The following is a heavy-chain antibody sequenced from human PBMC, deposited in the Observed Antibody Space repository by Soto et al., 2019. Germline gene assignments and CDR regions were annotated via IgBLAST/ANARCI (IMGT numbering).Heavy chain of an antibody. V-gene: IGHV1-2*04. J-gene: IGHJ4*02. D-gene: IGHD4-17*01. CDR2: INPNTGAT. CDR3: ARYVYYGDYFDY. Sequence: GASVKVSCKPSGYTFTAYQIHWVRQVPGQGLEWMGWINPNTGATNYAQKFQGWVTMTRVTSLSTAYMELSSLKSDDTAVYYCARYVYYGDYFDYWGQGTLVTVSS. CDR1: GYTFTAYQ.